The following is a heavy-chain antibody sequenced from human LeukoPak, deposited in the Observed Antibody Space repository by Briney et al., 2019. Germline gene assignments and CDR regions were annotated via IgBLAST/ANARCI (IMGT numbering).Heavy chain of an antibody. CDR1: GLTFSSYW. CDR2: IKEDGSEK. V-gene: IGHV3-7*05. CDR3: ARDLSYSTSSGGSFDY. J-gene: IGHJ4*02. Sequence: PGGSLRLSCVASGLTFSSYWMSWVRQAPGKGLEWVANIKEDGSEKYYVDSVKGRFTISRDNAKNSLYLQMNTLRAEDTAVYYCARDLSYSTSSGGSFDYWGQGTLVTVSS. D-gene: IGHD6-6*01.